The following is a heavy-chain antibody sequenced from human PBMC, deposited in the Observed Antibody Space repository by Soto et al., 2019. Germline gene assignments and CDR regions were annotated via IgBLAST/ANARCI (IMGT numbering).Heavy chain of an antibody. J-gene: IGHJ6*02. D-gene: IGHD2-15*01. CDR1: GFTFSSYG. V-gene: IGHV3-33*01. Sequence: QVQLVESGGGVVQPGRSLRLSCAASGFTFSSYGMHWVRQAPGKGLEWVAVIWYDGSKKYYADSVKGRFTISRDNSKNTLYLQMNSLRAEDTAVYYCASEYCSGGSCYYYGMDVWGQGTTVTVSS. CDR2: IWYDGSKK. CDR3: ASEYCSGGSCYYYGMDV.